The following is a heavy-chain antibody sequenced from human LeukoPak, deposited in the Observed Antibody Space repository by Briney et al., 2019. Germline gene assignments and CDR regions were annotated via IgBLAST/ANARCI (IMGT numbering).Heavy chain of an antibody. CDR3: ARDPTTYGSGSYYYYFDY. D-gene: IGHD3-10*01. CDR2: ISSSSIYI. Sequence: GGSLRLYCAASGFTFSSYSMNWVRQAPGKGLEWVSSISSSSIYIYYADSVKGRFTISRDNAKNSLYLQMNSLRAEDTAVYYCARDPTTYGSGSYYYYFDYWGQGTLVTVSS. V-gene: IGHV3-21*01. J-gene: IGHJ4*02. CDR1: GFTFSSYS.